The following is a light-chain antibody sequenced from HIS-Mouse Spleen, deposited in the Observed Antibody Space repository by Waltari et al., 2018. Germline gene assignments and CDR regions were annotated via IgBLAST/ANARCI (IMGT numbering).Light chain of an antibody. V-gene: IGKV1-9*01. CDR1: QGISSY. CDR3: QQLNSYPPT. CDR2: AAT. Sequence: IQLTQSPSFLSASVGDRVTITCRASQGISSYLAWYQRKPGKAPKRLIYAATTLTSGVPSRFSGSGAETESTLTISSLQPEDFATYYGQQLNSYPPTFGQGTKVEIK. J-gene: IGKJ1*01.